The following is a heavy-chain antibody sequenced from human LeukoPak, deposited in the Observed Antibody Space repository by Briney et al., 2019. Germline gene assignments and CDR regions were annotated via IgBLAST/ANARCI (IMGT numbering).Heavy chain of an antibody. CDR1: GFTFSSYS. J-gene: IGHJ5*02. CDR3: ARVEEAAAFNP. Sequence: GGSLRLSCAASGFTFSSYSMNWVRQAPGKGLEWVSSISSGSDDIYCADSLKGRFSISRDNAKNSLYLQMNSLRAEDTAVYYCARVEEAAAFNPWGQGTLVTVSP. D-gene: IGHD6-13*01. V-gene: IGHV3-21*01. CDR2: ISSGSDDI.